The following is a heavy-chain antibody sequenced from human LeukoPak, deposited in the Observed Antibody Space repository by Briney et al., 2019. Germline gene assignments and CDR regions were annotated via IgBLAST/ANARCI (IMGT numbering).Heavy chain of an antibody. V-gene: IGHV4-38-2*02. Sequence: MTSETLSLTCTVSGYSISSGYYWGWIRQPPGKGLEWIGSIYHSGSTYYNPSLKSRVTISVDTSKNQFSLRLNSVTAADTAVYYCARTYGNYELDYWGQGTLVTVSS. D-gene: IGHD4-11*01. CDR2: IYHSGST. CDR1: GYSISSGYY. J-gene: IGHJ4*02. CDR3: ARTYGNYELDY.